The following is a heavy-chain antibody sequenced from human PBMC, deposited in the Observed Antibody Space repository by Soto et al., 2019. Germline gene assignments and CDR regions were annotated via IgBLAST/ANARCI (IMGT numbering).Heavy chain of an antibody. Sequence: QVQLVQSGAEVKKPGASVKVSCKASGYTFTSYGISWVRQAPGQGLEWMGWISAYNGNTNYAQKIQGRVTMTTDTSTSTAYMELRSLRSDDTSVYYCARDRYYGSGSYEVRNWFDPWGQGTLVTVSS. V-gene: IGHV1-18*01. J-gene: IGHJ5*02. CDR1: GYTFTSYG. D-gene: IGHD3-10*01. CDR3: ARDRYYGSGSYEVRNWFDP. CDR2: ISAYNGNT.